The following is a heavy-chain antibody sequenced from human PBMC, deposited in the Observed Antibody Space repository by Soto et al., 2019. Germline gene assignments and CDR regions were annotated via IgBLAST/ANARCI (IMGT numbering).Heavy chain of an antibody. J-gene: IGHJ4*02. CDR1: GGSVSSGSYY. CDR2: IYYSGST. Sequence: SETLSLTCTVSGGSVSSGSYYWSWIRQPPGKGLEWIGYIYYSGSTNYNPSLKSRATISVDTSKNQFSLKLSSVTAADTAVYYCARQTTVTTLFDYWGQGTLVTVSS. V-gene: IGHV4-61*01. D-gene: IGHD4-17*01. CDR3: ARQTTVTTLFDY.